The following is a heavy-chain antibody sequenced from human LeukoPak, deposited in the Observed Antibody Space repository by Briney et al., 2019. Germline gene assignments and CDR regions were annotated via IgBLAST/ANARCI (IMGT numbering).Heavy chain of an antibody. CDR1: GSTLSTFP. CDR2: IKQDGSEK. V-gene: IGHV3-7*01. J-gene: IGHJ4*02. CDR3: ARGRELRLIPFDY. Sequence: GGSLTPSCPPSGSTLSTFPMGWVRRPHGRGLDGLPNIKQDGSEKYYVDSVKSRFTISRDNAKNSLYLQMNSLRAEDTAVYYCARGRELRLIPFDYWGQGTLVTVSS. D-gene: IGHD3-3*01.